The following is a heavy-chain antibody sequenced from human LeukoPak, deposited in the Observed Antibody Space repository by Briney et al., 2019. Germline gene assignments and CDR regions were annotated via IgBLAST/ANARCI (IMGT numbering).Heavy chain of an antibody. CDR3: AREVEYSSSSPGYFDY. Sequence: ASVKVSCKASGYTFIGYYMHWVRQAPGQGLEWMGWINPNSGGTNYAQKFQGRVTMTRDTSISTAYMELSRLRSDDTAVYYCAREVEYSSSSPGYFDYWGQGTLVTVSS. CDR1: GYTFIGYY. J-gene: IGHJ4*02. CDR2: INPNSGGT. V-gene: IGHV1-2*02. D-gene: IGHD6-6*01.